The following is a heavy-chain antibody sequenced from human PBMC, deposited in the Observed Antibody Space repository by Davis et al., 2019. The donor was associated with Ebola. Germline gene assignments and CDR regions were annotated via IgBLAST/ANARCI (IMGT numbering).Heavy chain of an antibody. CDR1: GGSFSGYY. D-gene: IGHD3-3*01. Sequence: PSETLSLTCAVYGGSFSGYYWSWIRQPPGKGLEWIGEINHSGSTNYNPSLKSRVTISVDTSKNQFSLKLSSVTAADTAVYYCAREPRSYDFWSGYNDAFDIWGQGTMVTVSS. CDR3: AREPRSYDFWSGYNDAFDI. V-gene: IGHV4-34*01. J-gene: IGHJ3*02. CDR2: INHSGST.